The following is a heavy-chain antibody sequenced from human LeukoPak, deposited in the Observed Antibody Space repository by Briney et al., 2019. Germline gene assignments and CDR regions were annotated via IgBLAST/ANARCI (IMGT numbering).Heavy chain of an antibody. CDR3: ARGQGTVTTH. V-gene: IGHV4-34*01. CDR1: GGSFSGYY. CDR2: INHSGNA. J-gene: IGHJ4*02. Sequence: SETLSLTCAVSGGSFSGYYWTWIRQPPGKGLEWIGEINHSGNANYNPSLKSRVTISLDMSENHFSLKLTSVAAADTAVYYCARGQGTVTTHWGQGTLVTVSS. D-gene: IGHD4-17*01.